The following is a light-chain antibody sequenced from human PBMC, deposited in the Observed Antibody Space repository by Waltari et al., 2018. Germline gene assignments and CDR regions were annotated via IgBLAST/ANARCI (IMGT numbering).Light chain of an antibody. CDR2: DVS. Sequence: QSALPPPASVSGSPGQSVTIFCAGTSIHVGGYNSFSWYQEHPGQAPRVIIYDVSDRPSGVSDRFSGSKSGNTASLTISGLQAEDEADYYCSSQSSNDVVLFGGGTKLTVL. V-gene: IGLV2-14*01. CDR1: SIHVGGYNS. CDR3: SSQSSNDVVL. J-gene: IGLJ2*01.